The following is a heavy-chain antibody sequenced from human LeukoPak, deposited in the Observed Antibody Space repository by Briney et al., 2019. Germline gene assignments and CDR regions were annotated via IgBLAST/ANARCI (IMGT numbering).Heavy chain of an antibody. D-gene: IGHD3-9*01. CDR1: GFTFSSYS. V-gene: IGHV3-48*01. CDR3: AKDRSGRPHYDILTGYNDY. J-gene: IGHJ4*02. Sequence: PGGSLRLSCAASGFTFSSYSMNWVRQAPGKGLEWISYISSSSFPMYYADSVKGRFTISRDNSKNTLYLQMNSLRAEDTAVYYCAKDRSGRPHYDILTGYNDYWGQGTLVTVSP. CDR2: ISSSSFPM.